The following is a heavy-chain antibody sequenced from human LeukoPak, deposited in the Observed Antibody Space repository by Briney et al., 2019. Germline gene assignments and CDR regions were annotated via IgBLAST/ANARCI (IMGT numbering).Heavy chain of an antibody. V-gene: IGHV1-2*02. CDR2: IIPNSGGT. Sequence: ASVKVSCKASGGTLSSYAISWVRQAPGQGLEWMGGIIPNSGGTNYAQKFQGRVTMTRDTSISTAYMELSRLRSDDTAVYYCARGDVLRFLGGDYHFDYWGQGTLVTVSS. CDR3: ARGDVLRFLGGDYHFDY. CDR1: GGTLSSYA. D-gene: IGHD3-3*01. J-gene: IGHJ4*02.